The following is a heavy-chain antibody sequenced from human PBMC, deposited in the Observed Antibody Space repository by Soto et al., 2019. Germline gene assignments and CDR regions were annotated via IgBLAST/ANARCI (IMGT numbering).Heavy chain of an antibody. CDR1: GGTFSSYA. Sequence: ASVKVSCKASGGTFSSYAISWVRQAPGQGLEWMGGIIPIFGTANYAQKFQGRVTITADESTSTAYMELSSLRSEDTAVYYCATGGQLVSSRYYFDYWGQGTLVTFSS. J-gene: IGHJ4*02. V-gene: IGHV1-69*13. D-gene: IGHD6-6*01. CDR2: IIPIFGTA. CDR3: ATGGQLVSSRYYFDY.